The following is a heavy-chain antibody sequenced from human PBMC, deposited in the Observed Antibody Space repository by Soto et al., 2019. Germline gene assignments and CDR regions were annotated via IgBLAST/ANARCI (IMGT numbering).Heavy chain of an antibody. J-gene: IGHJ4*02. CDR3: ARQFDSDTTGYYYAY. D-gene: IGHD3-22*01. CDR2: IMPIFGSA. CDR1: GGTFSRHT. Sequence: SVKVSCKPSGGTFSRHTISWERQAPGQGLEWMGGIMPIFGSANYAQKFQGRVTITADENTRTVYMELSRLRSEDTAVYYCARQFDSDTTGYYYAYWGQGTLVTVSS. V-gene: IGHV1-69*13.